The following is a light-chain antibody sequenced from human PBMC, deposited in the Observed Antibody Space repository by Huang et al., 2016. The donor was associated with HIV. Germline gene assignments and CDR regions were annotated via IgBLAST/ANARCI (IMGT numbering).Light chain of an antibody. V-gene: IGKV1-5*03. CDR3: QQYSAYSWT. CDR2: KAS. CDR1: QSISTW. J-gene: IGKJ1*01. Sequence: IQMPQPPSPLSASVGARVTITCRASQSISTWLAWYQQKPGKAPKLLSYKASNLEDGVPSRFSGSGSGTEFTLTISSLQPDDFATYYCQQYSAYSWTFGQGTKVDIK.